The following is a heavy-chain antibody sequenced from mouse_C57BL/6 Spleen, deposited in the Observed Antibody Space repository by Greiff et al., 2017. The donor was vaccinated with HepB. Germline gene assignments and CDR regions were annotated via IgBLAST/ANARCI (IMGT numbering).Heavy chain of an antibody. CDR2: IYPRSGNT. Sequence: VQLQESGAELARPGASVKLSCKASGYTFTSYGISWVKQRTGQGLEWIGEIYPRSGNTYYNEKFKGKATLTADKSSSTAYMELRSLTSEDSAVYFCAIEWVGGYWGQGTTLTVSS. CDR1: GYTFTSYG. CDR3: AIEWVGGY. J-gene: IGHJ2*01. V-gene: IGHV1-81*01. D-gene: IGHD1-3*01.